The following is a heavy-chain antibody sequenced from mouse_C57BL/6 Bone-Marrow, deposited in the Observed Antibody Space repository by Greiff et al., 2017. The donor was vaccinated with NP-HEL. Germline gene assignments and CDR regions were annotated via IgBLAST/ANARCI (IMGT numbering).Heavy chain of an antibody. V-gene: IGHV3-1*01. Sequence: EVKLMESGPGMVKPSQSLSLTCTVTGYSITSGYDWHWIRHFPGNKLEWMGYISYSGSTNYNPSLKSRISITHDTSKNHFFLKLNSVTTEDTATYYCARDPYYYGSSYDWYFDVWGTGTTVTVSS. J-gene: IGHJ1*03. CDR3: ARDPYYYGSSYDWYFDV. CDR1: GYSITSGYD. CDR2: ISYSGST. D-gene: IGHD1-1*01.